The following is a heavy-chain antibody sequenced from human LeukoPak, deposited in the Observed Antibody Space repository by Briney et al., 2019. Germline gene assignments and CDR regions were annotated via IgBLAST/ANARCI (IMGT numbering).Heavy chain of an antibody. Sequence: AASVKVSCKASGYTFTSYDINWVRQAPGQGLEWMGGIIPIFGTANYAQKFQGRVTITADKSTSTAYMELSSLRSEDTAVYYCARGASAAGVVVPAAISYYYYMDVWGKGTTVTASS. CDR2: IIPIFGTA. J-gene: IGHJ6*03. CDR1: GYTFTSYD. V-gene: IGHV1-69*06. CDR3: ARGASAAGVVVPAAISYYYYMDV. D-gene: IGHD2-2*01.